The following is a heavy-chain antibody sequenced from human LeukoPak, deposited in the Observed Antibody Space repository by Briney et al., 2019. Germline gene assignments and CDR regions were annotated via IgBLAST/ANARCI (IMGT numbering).Heavy chain of an antibody. CDR2: ISWDGGST. Sequence: GGSLRLSCAASGFTFNRYGMSRVRQAPGKGLEWVSLISWDGGSTYYADSVKGRFTISRDNSKNSLYLQMNSLRTEDTALYYCAKDIDCTSTNCYTFDYWGQGTLVTVSS. CDR3: AKDIDCTSTNCYTFDY. J-gene: IGHJ4*02. D-gene: IGHD2-2*01. V-gene: IGHV3-43*01. CDR1: GFTFNRYG.